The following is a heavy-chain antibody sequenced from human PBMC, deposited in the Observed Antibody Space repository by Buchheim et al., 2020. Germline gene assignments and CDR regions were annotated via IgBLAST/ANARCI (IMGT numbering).Heavy chain of an antibody. V-gene: IGHV5-10-1*03. CDR3: ARHPSRPLHDV. D-gene: IGHD4-11*01. Sequence: EVQLVQSGAEVKKPGESLRISCKGSGYSFTNYWINWVRQMPGKGLEWMGRIAPSDSYTSYSPSFQGHVTISVDKSIGTVYLQWSSLKASDTAVYFCARHPSRPLHDVWGQGTT. J-gene: IGHJ6*02. CDR2: IAPSDSYT. CDR1: GYSFTNYW.